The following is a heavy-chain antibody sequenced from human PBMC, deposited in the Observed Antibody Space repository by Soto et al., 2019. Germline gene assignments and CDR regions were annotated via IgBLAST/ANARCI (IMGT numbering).Heavy chain of an antibody. CDR1: GGSISSYY. CDR3: ARVLTFGSGSYYAE. D-gene: IGHD3-10*01. J-gene: IGHJ4*02. V-gene: IGHV4-4*07. Sequence: QVQLQESGPGLVKPSETLSLTCTVSGGSISSYYWNWIRQPAGKGLEWIGRIYTSRSTNYNPSLKSRVTMSVDTSKNQFSLKLSSVTAADTAVYYCARVLTFGSGSYYAEWGQGTLVTVSS. CDR2: IYTSRST.